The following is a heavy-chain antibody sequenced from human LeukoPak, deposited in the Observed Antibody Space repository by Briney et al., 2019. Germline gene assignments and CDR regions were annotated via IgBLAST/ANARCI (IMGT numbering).Heavy chain of an antibody. D-gene: IGHD3-16*01. V-gene: IGHV3-33*01. CDR1: GFIFSHYG. CDR3: ARVWGPKPDLPAINSHFYYFMDV. CDR2: IWSDGTTQ. J-gene: IGHJ6*03. Sequence: PGTSLRLSCATSGFIFSHYGMHWVRQAPDKGLEWVAVIWSDGTTQFYADSVKGRFTISRDSSNTVYLQMNSLRVEDTAVYYCARVWGPKPDLPAINSHFYYFMDVWGKGTTVTVSS.